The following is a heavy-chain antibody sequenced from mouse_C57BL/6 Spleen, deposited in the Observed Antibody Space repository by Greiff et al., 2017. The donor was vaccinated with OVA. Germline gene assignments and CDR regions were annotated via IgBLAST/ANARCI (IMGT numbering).Heavy chain of an antibody. CDR2: IWTGGGT. CDR3: ARVLRGARDY. CDR1: GFSLTSYA. D-gene: IGHD1-1*01. J-gene: IGHJ4*01. V-gene: IGHV2-9-1*01. Sequence: VQLQQSGPGLVAPSQSLSITCTVSGFSLTSYAISWVRQPPGTGLEWLGVIWTGGGTNYNSALKSRLSISKDSAKSQVFLKMNSLQTDDTARYYCARVLRGARDYWGQGTSVTVSS.